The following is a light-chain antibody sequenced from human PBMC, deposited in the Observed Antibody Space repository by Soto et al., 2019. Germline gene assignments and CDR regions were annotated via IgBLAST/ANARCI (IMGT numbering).Light chain of an antibody. Sequence: DIQLTQSPSSVSASVGDRVTITWRASQGVSNWLAWFQQKPGKAPKLLIYAASTLQSGVPPRFSGSRSGTDFTLTISSLQPEDFATYYCQQSNNFPLTFGGGTKVEIK. J-gene: IGKJ4*01. CDR3: QQSNNFPLT. CDR1: QGVSNW. CDR2: AAS. V-gene: IGKV1-12*01.